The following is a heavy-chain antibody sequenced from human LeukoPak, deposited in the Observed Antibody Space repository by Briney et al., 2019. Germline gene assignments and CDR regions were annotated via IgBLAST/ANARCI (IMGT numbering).Heavy chain of an antibody. CDR3: ATYDSSGYYPYFSYYMDV. D-gene: IGHD3-22*01. CDR2: IKQDGSEK. V-gene: IGHV3-7*01. Sequence: PGGSLRLSCAASGFTFSIYGMSWVRQAPGKGLEWGANIKQDGSEKYYVDSVKGRFTISRDNAKKSLYLQMNNLRVEDTAVYYCATYDSSGYYPYFSYYMDVWGKGTTVTISS. J-gene: IGHJ6*03. CDR1: GFTFSIYG.